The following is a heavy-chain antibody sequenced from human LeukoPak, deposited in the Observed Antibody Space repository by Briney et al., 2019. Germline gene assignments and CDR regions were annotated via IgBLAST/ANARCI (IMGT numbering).Heavy chain of an antibody. J-gene: IGHJ3*02. Sequence: SVKVSCKASGGTFSSYAISWVRQAPGQGLEWMGRIIPILGVANYAQKFQGRVTITADKSTSTAYMELSSLRSEDTAVYYCARVPRNYYDSSGYYLHDAFDIWGQGTMVTVSS. CDR2: IIPILGVA. CDR3: ARVPRNYYDSSGYYLHDAFDI. V-gene: IGHV1-69*04. D-gene: IGHD3-22*01. CDR1: GGTFSSYA.